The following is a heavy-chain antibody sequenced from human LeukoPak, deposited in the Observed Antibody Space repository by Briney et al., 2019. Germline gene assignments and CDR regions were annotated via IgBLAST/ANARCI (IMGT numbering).Heavy chain of an antibody. D-gene: IGHD3-3*01. CDR2: INHSGST. V-gene: IGHV4-34*01. Sequence: SETLSLTCAVYGGSFSGYYWSWIRQPPGKGLEWIGEINHSGSTNYNPSLKSRVTISVDTSKNQFSLKLSSVTAADTAVYYCARARSAALGYYDFWSGYYPNFVYWGQGTLVTVSS. J-gene: IGHJ4*02. CDR1: GGSFSGYY. CDR3: ARARSAALGYYDFWSGYYPNFVY.